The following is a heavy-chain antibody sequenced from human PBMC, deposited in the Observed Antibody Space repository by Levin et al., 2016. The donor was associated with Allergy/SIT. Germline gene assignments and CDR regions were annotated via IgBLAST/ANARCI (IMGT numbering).Heavy chain of an antibody. J-gene: IGHJ4*02. D-gene: IGHD6-13*01. V-gene: IGHV3-48*01. CDR1: GFTFSSYS. CDR2: ISSSSSTI. Sequence: GGSLRLSCAASGFTFSSYSMNWVRQAPGKGLEWVSYISSSSSTIYYADSVKGRFTISRDNAKNSLYLQMNSLRAEDTAVYYCARQSIAAAGTFDYWGQGTLVTVPS. CDR3: ARQSIAAAGTFDY.